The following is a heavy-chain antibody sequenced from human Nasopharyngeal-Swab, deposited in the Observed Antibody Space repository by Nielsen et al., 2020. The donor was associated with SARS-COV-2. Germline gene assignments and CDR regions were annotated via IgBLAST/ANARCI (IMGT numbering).Heavy chain of an antibody. CDR2: INPSGGST. Sequence: ASVKVSCKASGYTFTSYYMHWVRQAPGQELEWMGIINPSGGSTSYAQKFQGRVTMTRDTSTSTVYMELSSLRSEDTAVYYCARAPEGFWSGSGDNWFDPWGQGTLVTVSS. V-gene: IGHV1-46*01. CDR3: ARAPEGFWSGSGDNWFDP. J-gene: IGHJ5*02. CDR1: GYTFTSYY. D-gene: IGHD3-3*01.